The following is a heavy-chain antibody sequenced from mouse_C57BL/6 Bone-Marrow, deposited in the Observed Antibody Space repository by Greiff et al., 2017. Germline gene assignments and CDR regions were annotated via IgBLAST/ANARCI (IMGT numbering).Heavy chain of an antibody. J-gene: IGHJ4*01. D-gene: IGHD2-12*01. CDR1: GYTFTDYN. V-gene: IGHV1-18*01. CDR2: INPNNGGT. Sequence: VRLQQSGPELVKPGASVKIPCKASGYTFTDYNMDWVKQSHGKSLEWIGDINPNNGGTIYNQKFKGKATLTGDTSSSTAYMELRSLTSEDTAVYYCARDSFYPLYAMDYWGQGTSVTVSS. CDR3: ARDSFYPLYAMDY.